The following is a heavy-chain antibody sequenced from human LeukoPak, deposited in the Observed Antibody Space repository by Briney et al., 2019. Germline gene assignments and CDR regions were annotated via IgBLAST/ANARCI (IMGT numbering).Heavy chain of an antibody. CDR2: ISGSGGST. D-gene: IGHD6-13*01. J-gene: IGHJ5*02. CDR3: ARVEEAAAFNP. V-gene: IGHV3-23*01. CDR1: GFTFSSYA. Sequence: GGSLRLSCAASGFTFSSYAMSWVRQAPGKGLEWVSAISGSGGSTYYADSVKGRSTISRDNAKNSLYLQMNSLRAEDTAVYYCARVEEAAAFNPWGQGTLVTVSS.